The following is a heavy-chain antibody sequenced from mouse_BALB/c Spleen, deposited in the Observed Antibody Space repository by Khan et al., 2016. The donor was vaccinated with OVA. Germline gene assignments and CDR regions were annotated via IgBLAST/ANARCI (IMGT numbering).Heavy chain of an antibody. Sequence: QVQLKESGPGLVAPSQNLSITCTVSGFSLTTYGVHWVRQAPGKGLEWLGVIWAGGNTNYNSALMSRLSISKDNSKSQVFLKMNSLQTDDTAMYYCARAYYYGAWFAYWGQGTLVTVSA. CDR2: IWAGGNT. J-gene: IGHJ3*01. CDR3: ARAYYYGAWFAY. CDR1: GFSLTTYG. V-gene: IGHV2-9*02. D-gene: IGHD1-1*01.